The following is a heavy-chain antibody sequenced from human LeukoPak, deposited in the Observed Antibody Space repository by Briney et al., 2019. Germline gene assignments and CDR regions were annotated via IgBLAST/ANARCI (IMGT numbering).Heavy chain of an antibody. V-gene: IGHV1-2*02. CDR3: ATASVTRMRDP. CDR1: GYDFSDLY. CDR2: INPYSGAS. J-gene: IGHJ5*02. Sequence: GASVKVSCKASGYDFSDLYFHWVRQTPGQGLEWIGWINPYSGASIYAQKFQGRVTMETSSSTVYLQLSRLRYDETAVYYCATASVTRMRDPWGQGTLVTVSS.